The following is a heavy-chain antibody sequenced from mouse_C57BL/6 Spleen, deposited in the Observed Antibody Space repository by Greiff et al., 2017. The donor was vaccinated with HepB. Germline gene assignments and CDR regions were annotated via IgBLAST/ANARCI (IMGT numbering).Heavy chain of an antibody. D-gene: IGHD3-2*02. Sequence: VQLQQSGPELVKPGASVKISCKASGYSFTGYYMNWVKQSPEKSLEWIGVINPSTGGTTYNQKFKAKATLTVDKSSSTAYMQLKRLTSEDSAVYYCARGAQALDFDYWGQGTTLTVSS. J-gene: IGHJ2*01. CDR1: GYSFTGYY. CDR3: ARGAQALDFDY. V-gene: IGHV1-42*01. CDR2: INPSTGGT.